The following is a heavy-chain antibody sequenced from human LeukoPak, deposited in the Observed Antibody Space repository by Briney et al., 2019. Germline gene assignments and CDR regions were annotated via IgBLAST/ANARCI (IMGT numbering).Heavy chain of an antibody. CDR1: GYTFTSYY. J-gene: IGHJ3*02. D-gene: IGHD5-18*01. Sequence: ASVKVSCKASGYTFTSYYMHWVRQAPGQGLERMGIINPSGGSTSYAQKFQGRVTMTRDTSTSTVYMELSSLRSEDTAVYYCARGKIQLWSGQGNAFDIWGQGTMVTVSS. V-gene: IGHV1-46*01. CDR3: ARGKIQLWSGQGNAFDI. CDR2: INPSGGST.